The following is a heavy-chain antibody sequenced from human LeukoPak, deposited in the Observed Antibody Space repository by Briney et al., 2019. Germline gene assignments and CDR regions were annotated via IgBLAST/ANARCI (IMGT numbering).Heavy chain of an antibody. V-gene: IGHV3-23*01. CDR1: GFTYNSFA. J-gene: IGHJ4*02. D-gene: IGHD3-16*02. CDR3: AKSLGVGGYTRYKGFDQ. Sequence: GGSLRLSCAASGFTYNSFAMNWVRQAPGNGLDGVSSISGSDGSSHYEDFVKGRFTISRDNSKNTLHLQMNSLRAEDTAVYYCAKSLGVGGYTRYKGFDQWGQGTLVTVSS. CDR2: ISGSDGSS.